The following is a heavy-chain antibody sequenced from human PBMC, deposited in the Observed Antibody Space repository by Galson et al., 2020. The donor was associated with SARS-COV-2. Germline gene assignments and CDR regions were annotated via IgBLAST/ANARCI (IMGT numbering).Heavy chain of an antibody. Sequence: GESLKISCAASGFTFRNFGMHWVRQAPAKGLDWVAVISADANNNYYADSVKGRFTISRDNSKNTVHLQMNSLRAEDTALYYCARGAYRSSWALGDAFDIWGQGTMVAVSS. CDR2: ISADANNN. J-gene: IGHJ3*02. CDR1: GFTFRNFG. CDR3: ARGAYRSSWALGDAFDI. D-gene: IGHD7-27*01. V-gene: IGHV3-30*03.